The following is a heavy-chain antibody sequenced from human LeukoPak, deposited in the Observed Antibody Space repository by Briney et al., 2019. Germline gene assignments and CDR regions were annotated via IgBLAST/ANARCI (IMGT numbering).Heavy chain of an antibody. D-gene: IGHD6-13*01. Sequence: SETLPLTCSVSGGSFSSGSYYWSWIRPPAGKGLEWIGRIYTSGSTNYNPSLKSRVTISADTSKNQFSLNLNSVTAADTAVYYCARITAAGTGFDPWGQGTLVTVSS. V-gene: IGHV4-61*02. J-gene: IGHJ5*02. CDR3: ARITAAGTGFDP. CDR2: IYTSGST. CDR1: GGSFSSGSYY.